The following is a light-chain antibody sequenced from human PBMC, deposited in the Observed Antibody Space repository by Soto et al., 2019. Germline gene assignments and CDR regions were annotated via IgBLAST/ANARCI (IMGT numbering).Light chain of an antibody. CDR1: QSISSW. CDR3: QQYNSYSPYT. V-gene: IGKV1-5*03. Sequence: DIQMTQSPSTLSASVGDRVTITCRASQSISSWLAWYQQKPGKAPKLLIYKASSLESWVPSRFSHSESGKEFTLTISSLQPDDFATYYCQQYNSYSPYTFGQGTKLEIK. CDR2: KAS. J-gene: IGKJ2*01.